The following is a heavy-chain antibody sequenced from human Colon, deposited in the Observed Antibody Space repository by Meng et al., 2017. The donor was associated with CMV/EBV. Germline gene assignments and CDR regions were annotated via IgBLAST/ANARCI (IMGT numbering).Heavy chain of an antibody. CDR2: ISNSSRYI. J-gene: IGHJ3*02. CDR1: GFTFSAYT. Sequence: GESLKISCAASGFTFSAYTLNWVRQAPGQGLGWVSSISNSSRYIHYADSLKGRFTISRDNSKNSLYMQIYSLRAEDTAVYYGATVSTRGSEAFDIWGQGTMVTVSS. CDR3: ATVSTRGSEAFDI. D-gene: IGHD3-10*01. V-gene: IGHV3-21*01.